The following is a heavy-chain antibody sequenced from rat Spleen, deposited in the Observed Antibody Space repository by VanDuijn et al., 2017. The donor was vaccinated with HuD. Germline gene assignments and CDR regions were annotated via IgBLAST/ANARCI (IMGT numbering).Heavy chain of an antibody. CDR3: ARQGYYGYNYGFAY. CDR1: GFAFSDFF. Sequence: EVRLVESDGGLVQPGGSLKLSCAASGFAFSDFFMAWVRQAPAKGLEWVATISSDGSSTYYRDSVKGRFTISRDNAKSTLYLQMDSLRSEDTATYYCARQGYYGYNYGFAYWGQGTLVTVSS. J-gene: IGHJ3*01. D-gene: IGHD1-9*01. V-gene: IGHV5-29*01. CDR2: ISSDGSST.